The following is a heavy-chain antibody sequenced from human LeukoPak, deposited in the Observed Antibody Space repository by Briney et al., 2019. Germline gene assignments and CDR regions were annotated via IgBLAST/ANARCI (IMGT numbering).Heavy chain of an antibody. Sequence: SETLSLTCTVSGVSISSGDYYWSWIRQPPGKGLEWIGYIYYSGSTYYNPSLKSRVTISVDTSKNQFSLKLSSVTAADTAVYYCARVAYSYGTPYFDLWGRGTLVTVSS. CDR1: GVSISSGDYY. CDR2: IYYSGST. J-gene: IGHJ2*01. V-gene: IGHV4-30-4*01. CDR3: ARVAYSYGTPYFDL. D-gene: IGHD5-18*01.